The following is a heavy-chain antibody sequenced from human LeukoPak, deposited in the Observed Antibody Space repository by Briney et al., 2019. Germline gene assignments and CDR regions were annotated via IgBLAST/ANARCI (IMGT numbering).Heavy chain of an antibody. V-gene: IGHV4-4*02. D-gene: IGHD1-26*01. CDR1: GGSISSSNW. CDR2: IYHSGST. Sequence: SETLSLTCAVSGGSISSSNWWSWVRQPPGKGLEWIGEIYHSGSTNYNPSLKSRVTISVDKSKNQFSLKLSSVTAADTAVYYCARSHRWGPLYFDYWGQGTLVTVSS. CDR3: ARSHRWGPLYFDY. J-gene: IGHJ4*02.